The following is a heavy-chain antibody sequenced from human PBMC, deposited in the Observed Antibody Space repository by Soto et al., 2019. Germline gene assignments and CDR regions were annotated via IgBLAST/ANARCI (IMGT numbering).Heavy chain of an antibody. CDR1: GYSIRDGYW. V-gene: IGHV4-4*02. CDR2: VHHSGAT. J-gene: IGHJ4*02. Sequence: QVQLQESGPGLVKPSGTLSLTCAVSGYSIRDGYWWTWVRQTPGKGLEWIGEVHHSGATNYNPSLGSRVTISVDKAKNQFFLSLRSLTAADTATYYSGRNGEYGADHWGRGALVTFSS. D-gene: IGHD4-17*01. CDR3: GRNGEYGADH.